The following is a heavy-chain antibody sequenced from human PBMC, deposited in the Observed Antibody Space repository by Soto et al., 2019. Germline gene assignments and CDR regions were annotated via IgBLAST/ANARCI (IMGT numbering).Heavy chain of an antibody. D-gene: IGHD1-7*01. CDR2: ISYDGSNK. J-gene: IGHJ6*03. CDR3: AKAWETGTTTYYYYMDV. V-gene: IGHV3-30*18. CDR1: GFTFSSYG. Sequence: VGSLRLSCAASGFTFSSYGMHWVRQAPGKGLEWVAVISYDGSNKYYADSVKGRFTISRDNSKNTLYLQMNSLRAEDTAVYYCAKAWETGTTTYYYYMDVWGKGTTVTVSS.